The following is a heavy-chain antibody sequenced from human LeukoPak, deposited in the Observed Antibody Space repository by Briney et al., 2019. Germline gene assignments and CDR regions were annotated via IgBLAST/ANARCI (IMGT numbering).Heavy chain of an antibody. CDR3: ARTYLGTTAGGYYYYMDF. D-gene: IGHD2/OR15-2a*01. J-gene: IGHJ6*03. CDR2: VYTSGYT. Sequence: PSETLSLTCTVSGDSISRGTYYWSWLRQPAGKGLEWIGRVYTSGYTNYNPSLKSRVTISVDTSKNQFSLRLSSVTAADTAVYYCARTYLGTTAGGYYYYMDFWGKGTTVTISS. CDR1: GDSISRGTYY. V-gene: IGHV4-61*02.